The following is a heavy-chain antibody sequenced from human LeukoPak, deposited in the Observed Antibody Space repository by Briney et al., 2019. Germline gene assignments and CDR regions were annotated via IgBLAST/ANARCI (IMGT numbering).Heavy chain of an antibody. CDR2: IYPGDADT. CDR3: ARREWYYYGSGSYVPYWFDP. D-gene: IGHD3-10*01. J-gene: IGHJ5*02. CDR1: GSSFTSYW. V-gene: IGHV5-51*01. Sequence: GASLQISCQCSGSSFTSYWIGAVRRLPGKGLEWMGIIYPGDADTRYSPSFQGQVTISADKSISTAYLQWSSLKVSDTAMYYCARREWYYYGSGSYVPYWFDPWGQGTLVTVTS.